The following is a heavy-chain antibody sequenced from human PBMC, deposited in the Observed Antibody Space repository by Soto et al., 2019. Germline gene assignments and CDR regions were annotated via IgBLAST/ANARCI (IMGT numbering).Heavy chain of an antibody. CDR1: GFTFSNVW. D-gene: IGHD6-19*01. J-gene: IGHJ4*02. CDR3: TPLALKYRSVCYEFSD. CDR2: IKSKTDGGTT. V-gene: IGHV3-15*07. Sequence: EVQLVASGGGLVKPGGSLRLSCAASGFTFSNVWMNWVRQAPGKGLEWVGRIKSKTDGGTTDYAAPVKGRFSISRHDSNNTLYLQMNSLNTEDPVVYYCTPLALKYRSVCYEFSDWGQGTLVTVSS.